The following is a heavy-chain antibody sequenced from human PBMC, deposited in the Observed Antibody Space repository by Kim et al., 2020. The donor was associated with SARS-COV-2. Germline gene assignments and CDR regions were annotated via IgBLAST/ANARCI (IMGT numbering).Heavy chain of an antibody. CDR3: AARAGSEY. D-gene: IGHD6-13*01. V-gene: IGHV3-30*04. J-gene: IGHJ4*02. CDR1: GFTFSSYV. CDR2: ISYDGSDK. Sequence: GGSLRLSCAASGFTFSSYVMHWVRQAPGKGLEWVAVISYDGSDKNYADFVKGRFTISRDNSKNTVYLQMNSLRTEDTAVYYCAARAGSEYWGQGTLVIVS.